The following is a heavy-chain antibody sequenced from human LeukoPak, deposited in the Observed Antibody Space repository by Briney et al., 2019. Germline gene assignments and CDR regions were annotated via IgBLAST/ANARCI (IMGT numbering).Heavy chain of an antibody. Sequence: GASAKVSCKASGYTFPSYFRYWVRQAPGQELEWMGIINPTGGSTTYAQKFQGRVTMTRDTSTSTVYMELSSLRSDDTAVYYCARTAARRFDYWGQGTLVTVSS. CDR3: ARTAARRFDY. D-gene: IGHD6-6*01. CDR1: GYTFPSYF. V-gene: IGHV1-46*01. CDR2: INPTGGST. J-gene: IGHJ4*02.